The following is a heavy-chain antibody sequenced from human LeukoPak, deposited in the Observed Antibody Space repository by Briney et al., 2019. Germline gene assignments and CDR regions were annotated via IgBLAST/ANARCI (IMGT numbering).Heavy chain of an antibody. J-gene: IGHJ3*02. CDR3: ARDSPSSSSPAFDI. D-gene: IGHD6-6*01. Sequence: GGSLRLSCAASGFTFSSYEMNWVRRAPGKGLEWVSYISSSGSTIYYADSVKGRFTISRDNAKNSLYLQMNSLRAEDTAVYYCARDSPSSSSPAFDIWGQGTMVTVSS. CDR2: ISSSGSTI. CDR1: GFTFSSYE. V-gene: IGHV3-48*03.